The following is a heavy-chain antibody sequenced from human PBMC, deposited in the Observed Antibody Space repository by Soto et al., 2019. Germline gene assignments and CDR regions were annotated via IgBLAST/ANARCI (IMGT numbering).Heavy chain of an antibody. CDR2: MNPNSGNT. CDR1: GYTFTSYD. V-gene: IGHV1-8*01. J-gene: IGHJ6*02. CDR3: AREVTTRGMDV. D-gene: IGHD1-1*01. Sequence: QVQLVQSGAEVKKPGASVKVSCKASGYTFTSYDINWVRQATGQGLEWMGWMNPNSGNTGYAQKFQGRVTMARNTSIVTAYMERSSLRSGDTAVYYCAREVTTRGMDVWGQGTTVTVSS.